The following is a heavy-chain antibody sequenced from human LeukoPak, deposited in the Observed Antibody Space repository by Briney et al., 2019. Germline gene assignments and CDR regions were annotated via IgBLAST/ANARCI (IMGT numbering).Heavy chain of an antibody. Sequence: SPTLSLTCVISGDSVSINSVAWSWIRQSPSRGLEWLGRTYYRSKWYNDYAVYLRSRITIDPDTSKNQFSLQLNSVTPEDTAVYYCARAMGLAAAGHRAFDFWGQGTLVTVSS. CDR2: TYYRSKWYN. D-gene: IGHD6-13*01. CDR1: GDSVSINSVA. V-gene: IGHV6-1*01. CDR3: ARAMGLAAAGHRAFDF. J-gene: IGHJ4*02.